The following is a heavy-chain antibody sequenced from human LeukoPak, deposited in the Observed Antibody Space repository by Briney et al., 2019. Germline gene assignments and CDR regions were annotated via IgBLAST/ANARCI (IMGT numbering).Heavy chain of an antibody. CDR1: GFTFDDYA. J-gene: IGHJ3*02. Sequence: GGSLRLSCGASGFTFDDYAMHWVRQAPGKGLEWVSGINWNSGSIAYADSVKGRFTISRDNAKNSLYLQMNSLRAEDTAVYYCARVGARFLEWLFTPHDAFDIWGQGTMVTVSS. D-gene: IGHD3-3*01. CDR2: INWNSGSI. CDR3: ARVGARFLEWLFTPHDAFDI. V-gene: IGHV3-9*01.